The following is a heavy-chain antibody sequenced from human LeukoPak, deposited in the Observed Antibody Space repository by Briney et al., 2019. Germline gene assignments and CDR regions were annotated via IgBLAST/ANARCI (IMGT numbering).Heavy chain of an antibody. CDR1: GFTFSTYG. CDR2: IWYDGSNI. J-gene: IGHJ4*02. Sequence: GGSLRLSCAASGFTFSTYGMHWVRQAPGKGLEWLAVIWYDGSNIYYADSLKGRFAISRDNSRNTLYLLLNSLRAEDTAVYYCARTTSFDHWGQGTLVTVSS. CDR3: ARTTSFDH. D-gene: IGHD1-1*01. V-gene: IGHV3-33*01.